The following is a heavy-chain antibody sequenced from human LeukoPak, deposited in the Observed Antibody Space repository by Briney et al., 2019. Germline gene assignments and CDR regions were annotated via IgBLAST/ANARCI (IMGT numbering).Heavy chain of an antibody. CDR3: AHGDCSGGSCYFAFDI. D-gene: IGHD2-15*01. CDR2: IYWDDDK. J-gene: IGHJ3*02. Sequence: SGPTLVKPTQTLTPTCTFSGFSLSTSGVGVGWIRQPPGKALEWLALIYWDDDKRYSPSLKSRLTITKDTSKNQMVLTMTNMDPVDTATYYCAHGDCSGGSCYFAFDIWGQGTMVTVSS. V-gene: IGHV2-5*02. CDR1: GFSLSTSGVG.